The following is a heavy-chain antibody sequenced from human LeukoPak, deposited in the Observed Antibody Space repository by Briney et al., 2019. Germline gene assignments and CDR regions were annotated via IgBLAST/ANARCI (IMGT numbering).Heavy chain of an antibody. J-gene: IGHJ3*02. CDR2: ISGYNGNT. V-gene: IGHV1-18*01. CDR1: GYTFTNLG. D-gene: IGHD3-22*01. Sequence: GASVKVSCKASGYTFTNLGINWVRQAPGQGLEWMGWISGYNGNTNYAQKLQGRVTMTTDTSTSTAYMELRSLKSDDTAVYYCASLKNYYDSSGYLVTDAFDIWGQGTMVTVSS. CDR3: ASLKNYYDSSGYLVTDAFDI.